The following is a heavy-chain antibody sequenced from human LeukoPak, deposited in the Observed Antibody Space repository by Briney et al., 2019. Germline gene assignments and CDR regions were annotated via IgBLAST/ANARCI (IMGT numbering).Heavy chain of an antibody. D-gene: IGHD6-13*01. CDR3: ARDRGVYSRTLED. Sequence: GGSLRLSCVVSGFDFSGFSMSWVRQAPGKGLEWVAVISYDSEGDYHVDSVRGRFTISRDNAKNSLYLQMNSLRAEDTAVYYCARDRGVYSRTLEDWGQGTLVTVSS. V-gene: IGHV3-7*01. CDR1: GFDFSGFS. CDR2: ISYDSEGD. J-gene: IGHJ4*02.